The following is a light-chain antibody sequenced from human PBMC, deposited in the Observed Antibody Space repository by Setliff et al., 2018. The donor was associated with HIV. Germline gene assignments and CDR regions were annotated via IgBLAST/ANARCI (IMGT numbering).Light chain of an antibody. CDR1: SRDIGYFNY. J-gene: IGLJ1*01. V-gene: IGLV2-14*03. Sequence: QSVLTQPASVSGSPGQSITISCTGSSRDIGYFNYASWYQQHPNKAPKLIIYDVNRRPSGVSDRFSGSKSGNTASLSISGLQAEDEADYYCSSYTTSSILDFGTGTKVTVL. CDR3: SSYTTSSILD. CDR2: DVN.